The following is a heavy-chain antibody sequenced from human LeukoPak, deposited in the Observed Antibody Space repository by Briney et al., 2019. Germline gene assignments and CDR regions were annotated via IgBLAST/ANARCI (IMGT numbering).Heavy chain of an antibody. J-gene: IGHJ5*02. CDR3: ARCYVDTAMVTWFDP. CDR2: INPNSGGT. V-gene: IGHV1-2*02. D-gene: IGHD5-18*01. Sequence: VASVKVSCKASGYTFTGYYMHWVRQAPGQGLEWMGWINPNSGGTNYAQKFQGRVTMTRDTSISTAYMELSRLRSDDTAVYYCARCYVDTAMVTWFDPWAREPWSPSP. CDR1: GYTFTGYY.